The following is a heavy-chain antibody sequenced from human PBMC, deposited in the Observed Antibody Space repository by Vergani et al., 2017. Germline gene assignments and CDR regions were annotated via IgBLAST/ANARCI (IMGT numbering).Heavy chain of an antibody. D-gene: IGHD2-21*02. V-gene: IGHV3-21*06. CDR1: GFTFSDFS. Sequence: VQLVASGGGLVKPGGSLRLSCAASGFTFSDFSMSWVRQAPGKGLELFAFIGSSGPYINYSDSVKGRFIISRDNTNNSLFLQWRSLRAEDAAVYYCARDYTSGDWPGDYGMDVWEKVATITV. CDR3: ARDYTSGDWPGDYGMDV. CDR2: IGSSGPYI. J-gene: IGHJ6*01.